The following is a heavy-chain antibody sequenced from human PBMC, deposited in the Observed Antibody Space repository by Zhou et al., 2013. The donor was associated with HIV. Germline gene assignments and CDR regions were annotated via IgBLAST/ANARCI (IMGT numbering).Heavy chain of an antibody. J-gene: IGHJ2*01. CDR1: GGSLNPYY. CDR2: IYASGHT. CDR3: AKKTESTLNWFFDL. Sequence: QVQLLESGPGLVKPSETLSLTCTVSGGSLNPYYWSWIRQPPGKELEWIGYIYASGHTNYNPSLKSRVTISVDTSKNQFSLNLSSVTAADTAIYYCAKKTESTLNWFFDLWGRGTLVSVSS. D-gene: IGHD2-21*02. V-gene: IGHV4-4*09.